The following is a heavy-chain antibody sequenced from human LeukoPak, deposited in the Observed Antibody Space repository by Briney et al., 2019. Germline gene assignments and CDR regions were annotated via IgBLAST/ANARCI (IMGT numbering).Heavy chain of an antibody. D-gene: IGHD3-10*01. Sequence: SETLSLTCTVSGGSISRYYWSWIRQPPGKGLEWIGYIYYSGSTNYNPSLKSRVTISVDTSKNHFSLKLTSVTAADTAVYYCARHANYYGSGSYLNWFDPWGQGTLVTVSS. CDR2: IYYSGST. J-gene: IGHJ5*02. CDR1: GGSISRYY. CDR3: ARHANYYGSGSYLNWFDP. V-gene: IGHV4-59*08.